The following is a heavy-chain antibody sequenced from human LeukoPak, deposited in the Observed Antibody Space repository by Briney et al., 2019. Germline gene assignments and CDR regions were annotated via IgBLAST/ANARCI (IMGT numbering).Heavy chain of an antibody. V-gene: IGHV3-9*01. J-gene: IGHJ4*02. CDR1: GFTFDDYA. CDR3: AAFRGVINAPFDY. CDR2: ISWNSGII. Sequence: HPGRSLRLSCAASGFTFDDYAMHWVRQAPGKGLEWVSGISWNSGIIGYADSVKGRFTISRDNAKNSLYLQMDSLRAEDTAVYYCAAFRGVINAPFDYWGQGTLVTVSS. D-gene: IGHD3-10*01.